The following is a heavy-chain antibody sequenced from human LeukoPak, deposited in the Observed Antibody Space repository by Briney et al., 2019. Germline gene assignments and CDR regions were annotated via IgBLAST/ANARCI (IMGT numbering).Heavy chain of an antibody. Sequence: GASVKVSCKASGYTFTNYDINWVRQATGQGLEWMGWTNPNSGNTGYAQKFQGRVTMTRNTSISTAYMDLSSLKSEDTAVYYCAKSVGPGGSSYNWFDHWGQGTLVTVSS. CDR3: AKSVGPGGSSYNWFDH. J-gene: IGHJ5*02. CDR1: GYTFTNYD. D-gene: IGHD1-26*01. CDR2: TNPNSGNT. V-gene: IGHV1-8*01.